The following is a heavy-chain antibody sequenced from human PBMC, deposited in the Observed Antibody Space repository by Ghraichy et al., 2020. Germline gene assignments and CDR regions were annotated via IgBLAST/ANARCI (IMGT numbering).Heavy chain of an antibody. CDR3: ARVIPYYDILTGYYNGYFDY. Sequence: SETLSLTCTVSGGSISSYYWSWIRQPPGKGLEWIGYIYYSGSTNYNPSLKSRVTISVDTSKNQFSLKLSSVTAADTAVYYCARVIPYYDILTGYYNGYFDYWGQVTLVTVSP. D-gene: IGHD3-9*01. CDR2: IYYSGST. V-gene: IGHV4-59*01. CDR1: GGSISSYY. J-gene: IGHJ4*02.